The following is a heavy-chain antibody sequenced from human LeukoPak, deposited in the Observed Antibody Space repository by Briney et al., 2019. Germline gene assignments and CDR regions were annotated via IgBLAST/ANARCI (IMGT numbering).Heavy chain of an antibody. CDR3: AGGYYDFWSGYSNWFDP. CDR1: GFTFSDYY. CDR2: ISSSCSTI. D-gene: IGHD3-3*01. J-gene: IGHJ5*02. V-gene: IGHV3-11*04. Sequence: GGTLRLSCAASGFTFSDYYMSWIRQAPGKGLEWVSYISSSCSTIYYADSVKGRFTISRDNAKNSLYLQMNSLRAEDTAVYYCAGGYYDFWSGYSNWFDPWGQGTLVTVSS.